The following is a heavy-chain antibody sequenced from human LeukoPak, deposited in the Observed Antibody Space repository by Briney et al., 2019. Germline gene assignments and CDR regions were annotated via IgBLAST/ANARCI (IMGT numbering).Heavy chain of an antibody. Sequence: GGSLRLSCAASGFTFNNYAMSWVRQAPGMGLEWLSYVSGSGGATYYAASVKGRFTISRDNSKNTVYLQMGSLRAEVTAVYYCAKNRGGTYKYYMDVWGNGTTVTVSS. D-gene: IGHD1-1*01. CDR3: AKNRGGTYKYYMDV. V-gene: IGHV3-23*01. CDR2: VSGSGGAT. CDR1: GFTFNNYA. J-gene: IGHJ6*03.